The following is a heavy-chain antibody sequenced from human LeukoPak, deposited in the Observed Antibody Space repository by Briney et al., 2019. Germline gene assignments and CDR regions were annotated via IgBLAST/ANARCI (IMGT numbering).Heavy chain of an antibody. D-gene: IGHD6-13*01. CDR3: ARTLYIAAVPGGFDY. J-gene: IGHJ4*02. V-gene: IGHV1-2*02. CDR1: GYTFTVNY. CDR2: INPKNAGT. Sequence: ASVKLSCKASGYTFTVNYMHWGRQPPGPGLERMGWINPKNAGTNFEQRFQGRVTMTRDTSISTVYMELSRLRSDDTALYYCARTLYIAAVPGGFDYWGQGTLITVSS.